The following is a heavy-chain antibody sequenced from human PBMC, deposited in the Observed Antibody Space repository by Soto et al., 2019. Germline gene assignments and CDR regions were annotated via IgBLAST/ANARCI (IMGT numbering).Heavy chain of an antibody. Sequence: GGSLRLSCAASAFTSSSYAMSCVRHALGKGLEWVSAISGSGGSTYYADSVKGRFTISRDNSKNTLYLQMNSLRAEDTAVYYCASRGRGYSGYDYHYYYGMDVWGQGTTVTVSS. CDR1: AFTSSSYA. CDR2: ISGSGGST. CDR3: ASRGRGYSGYDYHYYYGMDV. J-gene: IGHJ6*02. D-gene: IGHD5-12*01. V-gene: IGHV3-23*01.